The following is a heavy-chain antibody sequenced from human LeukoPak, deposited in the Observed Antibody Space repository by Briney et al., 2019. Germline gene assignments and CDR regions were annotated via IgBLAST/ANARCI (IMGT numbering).Heavy chain of an antibody. D-gene: IGHD3-3*01. J-gene: IGHJ4*02. CDR2: ISGSGGST. Sequence: HAGGSLRLSCAASGFTFSSYAMSWVRQAPGKGLEWVSAISGSGGSTYYADSVKGRFTISRDNSKNTLYLQMNSLRAEDTAVYYCAKDLLVGNYDFWSDRRSYFDYWGQGTLVTVSS. CDR1: GFTFSSYA. V-gene: IGHV3-23*01. CDR3: AKDLLVGNYDFWSDRRSYFDY.